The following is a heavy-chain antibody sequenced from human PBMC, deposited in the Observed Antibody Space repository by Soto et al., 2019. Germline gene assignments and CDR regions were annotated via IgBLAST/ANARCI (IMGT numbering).Heavy chain of an antibody. CDR2: IYYSGST. V-gene: IGHV4-39*01. CDR1: GASISSSSYY. CDR3: ARIYGGYYFDY. D-gene: IGHD4-17*01. Sequence: QLQLQESGPGLVKPSETLSLTCTVSGASISSSSYYWGWIRQPPGKGLEWIGTIYYSGSTYYNPSLNGRVPISVDTSKNQFSRKLRSVTAADTAVYYCARIYGGYYFDYWGQGTLVTVSS. J-gene: IGHJ4*02.